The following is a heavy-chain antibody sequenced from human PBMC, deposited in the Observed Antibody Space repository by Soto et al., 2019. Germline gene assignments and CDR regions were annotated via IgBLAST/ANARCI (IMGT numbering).Heavy chain of an antibody. D-gene: IGHD1-26*01. Sequence: ASVKVSCKASGYTFTGYYMHWVRQAPGQGLEWMGWISAYNGNTNYAQKLQGRVTMTTDTSTSTAYMELRSLRSDDTAVYYCARYSGSYYSNLDYWGQGTLVTVSS. CDR2: ISAYNGNT. CDR3: ARYSGSYYSNLDY. CDR1: GYTFTGYY. V-gene: IGHV1-18*04. J-gene: IGHJ4*02.